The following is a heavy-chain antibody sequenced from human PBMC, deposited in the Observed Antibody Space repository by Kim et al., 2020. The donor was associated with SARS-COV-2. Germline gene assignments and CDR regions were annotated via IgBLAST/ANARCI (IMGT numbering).Heavy chain of an antibody. J-gene: IGHJ6*02. Sequence: SETLSLTCAVYGGSFSGYYWSWIRQPPGKGLEWIGEINHSGSTNYNPSLKSRVTISVDTSKNQFSLKLSSVTAADTAVYYCARGNYDILTGSAHYYYYGMDVWGQGTTVTVSS. CDR2: INHSGST. CDR1: GGSFSGYY. D-gene: IGHD3-9*01. CDR3: ARGNYDILTGSAHYYYYGMDV. V-gene: IGHV4-34*01.